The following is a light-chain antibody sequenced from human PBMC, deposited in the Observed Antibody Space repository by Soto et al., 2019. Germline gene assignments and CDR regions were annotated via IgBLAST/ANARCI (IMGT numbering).Light chain of an antibody. CDR1: QGIDNY. CDR3: QQYKTYPFT. J-gene: IGKJ3*01. CDR2: AAS. V-gene: IGKV1-16*02. Sequence: DIQVTQSPSSLSAYVGDRVTITCRASQGIDNYLAWIQQRPGKAPRSLIYAASNLHRGVPSKFSASGSGTDFTLTISSLQPEDFATYYCQQYKTYPFTFGPGTKV.